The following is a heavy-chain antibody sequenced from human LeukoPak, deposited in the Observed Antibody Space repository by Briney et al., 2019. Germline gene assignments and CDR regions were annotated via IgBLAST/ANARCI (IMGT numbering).Heavy chain of an antibody. CDR1: GFTFSSYS. Sequence: AGSLTLSCAASGFTFSSYSMSWVRQPPGKGLEWVSSISSSRSHIYYTDSRKGSNTISRDNGKNSLYLQMNSLNAEDKAVYYCARGTASRFLAVLLRLYYFDYWGQGTLVTVSS. J-gene: IGHJ4*02. CDR2: ISSSRSHI. D-gene: IGHD2-21*02. CDR3: ARGTASRFLAVLLRLYYFDY. V-gene: IGHV3-21*01.